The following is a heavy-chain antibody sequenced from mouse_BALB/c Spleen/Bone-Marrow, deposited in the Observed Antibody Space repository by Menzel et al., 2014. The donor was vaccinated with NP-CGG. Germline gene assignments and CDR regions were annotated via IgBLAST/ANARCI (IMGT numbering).Heavy chain of an antibody. CDR3: ASYYYGSSGFAY. D-gene: IGHD1-1*01. J-gene: IGHJ3*01. Sequence: EVQLQQSGAELVKPGASVKLSCTASGFNIKDTYMHWVKQRPEQGLEWIGRIDPANGNTKYVPKFQGKATITADTSSNTAYLRLSSLTSEDTAVYYCASYYYGSSGFAYWGQGTLVTVSA. CDR2: IDPANGNT. V-gene: IGHV14-3*02. CDR1: GFNIKDTY.